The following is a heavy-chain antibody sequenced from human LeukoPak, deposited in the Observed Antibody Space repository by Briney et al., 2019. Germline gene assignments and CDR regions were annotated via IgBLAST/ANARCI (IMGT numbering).Heavy chain of an antibody. V-gene: IGHV3-21*01. J-gene: IGHJ3*02. D-gene: IGHD6-19*01. Sequence: GGSLRLSCAASGFTFGSYSMNWVRQAPGKGLEWVSSISSRSSYIYYADSVKGRFTVSRDNAKNSLYLQMNSLRAEDTAVYYCARDGKAVAVAFDIWGQGTMVTVSS. CDR2: ISSRSSYI. CDR3: ARDGKAVAVAFDI. CDR1: GFTFGSYS.